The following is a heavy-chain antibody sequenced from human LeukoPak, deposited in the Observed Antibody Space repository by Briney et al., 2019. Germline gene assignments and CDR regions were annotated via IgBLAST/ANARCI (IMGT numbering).Heavy chain of an antibody. CDR2: IRYDGSNK. CDR1: GFTFSSYG. Sequence: GGSLRLSCAASGFTFSSYGMHWVRQAPGKGLEWVAFIRYDGSNKYYPDSVKGRFTNPSDNSNNTLYLQMNDLQTDDTAVYYCTTVRGIDYVWGNYRYSYFDYWGQGSLVTVSS. D-gene: IGHD3-16*02. CDR3: TTVRGIDYVWGNYRYSYFDY. V-gene: IGHV3-30*02. J-gene: IGHJ4*02.